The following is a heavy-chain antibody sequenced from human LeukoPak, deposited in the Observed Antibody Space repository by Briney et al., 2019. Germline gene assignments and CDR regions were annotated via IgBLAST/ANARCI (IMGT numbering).Heavy chain of an antibody. CDR3: ATKGDPYYYYGMDV. D-gene: IGHD3-16*01. V-gene: IGHV3-21*01. CDR1: GFTFSSYS. J-gene: IGHJ6*02. CDR2: ISSSSSYI. Sequence: RSLRLSCAASGFTFSSYSMNWVRQAPGKGLEWVSSISSSSSYIYYADSVKGRFTISRDNAKNSLYLQMNSLRAEDTAVYYCATKGDPYYYYGMDVWGQGTTVTVSS.